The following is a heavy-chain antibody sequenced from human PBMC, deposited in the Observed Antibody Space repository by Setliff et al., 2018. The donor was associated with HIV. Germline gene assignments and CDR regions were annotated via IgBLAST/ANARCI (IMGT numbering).Heavy chain of an antibody. D-gene: IGHD6-6*01. CDR2: IYQTGTT. J-gene: IGHJ4*02. CDR3: ARLRVSSSSQTFDH. CDR1: GFSINSGYY. Sequence: PSETLSLTCAVSGFSINSGYYWGWIRQPPGKGLEWIGSIYQTGTTHYNPSLKSRVAMSVDTSKNQFSLDLTSVTPADTAVYYCARLRVSSSSQTFDHWGQGILVTVSS. V-gene: IGHV4-38-2*01.